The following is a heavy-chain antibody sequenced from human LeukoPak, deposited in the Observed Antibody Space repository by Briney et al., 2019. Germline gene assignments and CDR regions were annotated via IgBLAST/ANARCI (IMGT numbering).Heavy chain of an antibody. CDR1: GFTFDDYA. V-gene: IGHV3-9*01. CDR3: AKHSCFDSGAHFYYFGY. D-gene: IGHD1-26*01. CDR2: INWNSGTI. Sequence: GRSLRLSCAASGFTFDDYAMHWVRQAPGKGLEWVSGINWNSGTIGYADSVKGRFTISRDNAKNSLYLELNSLRAEDTALYYCAKHSCFDSGAHFYYFGYWGQGTLVTVSS. J-gene: IGHJ4*02.